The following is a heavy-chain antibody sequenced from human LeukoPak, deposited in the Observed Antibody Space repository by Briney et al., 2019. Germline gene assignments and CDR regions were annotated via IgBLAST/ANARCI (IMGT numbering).Heavy chain of an antibody. V-gene: IGHV3-15*01. CDR3: TTVYRYSGYDWLIPDAFDI. D-gene: IGHD5-12*01. CDR1: GSTFSNAW. Sequence: GGSLRLSCAASGSTFSNAWMSWVRQAPGKGLEWVGRIKSKTDGGTTDYAAPVKVRFTISRDDSKNTLYLQMNSLKTEDTAVYYCTTVYRYSGYDWLIPDAFDIWGQGTMVTVSS. CDR2: IKSKTDGGTT. J-gene: IGHJ3*02.